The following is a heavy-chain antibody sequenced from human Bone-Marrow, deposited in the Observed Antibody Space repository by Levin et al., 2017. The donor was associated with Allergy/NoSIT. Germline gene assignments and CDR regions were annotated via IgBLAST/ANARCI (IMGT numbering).Heavy chain of an antibody. D-gene: IGHD3-10*01. J-gene: IGHJ4*02. V-gene: IGHV3-30*04. CDR3: ARSKWFGELSPLDH. CDR2: ISADGKNI. CDR1: GFVFSTYA. Sequence: GESLKISCAASGFVFSTYALQWVRQAPGKGLQWVAVISADGKNISYADSLEGRFTISRDNLKRSLYLQLNSPRSDDTAVYYCARSKWFGELSPLDHWGRGILVSVSS.